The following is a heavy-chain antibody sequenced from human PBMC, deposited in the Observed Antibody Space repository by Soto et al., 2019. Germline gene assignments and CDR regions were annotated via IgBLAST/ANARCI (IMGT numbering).Heavy chain of an antibody. D-gene: IGHD3-9*01. Sequence: GGSLRLSCAASGFTFSSYGMHWVRQAPGKGLEWVAVISYDGSNKYYADSVRGRFTISRDNSKNTLYLQMNSLRAEDTAVYYCAKVRQRYFDWLLSYYYYYGMDVWGQGTTVTVSS. V-gene: IGHV3-30*18. J-gene: IGHJ6*02. CDR2: ISYDGSNK. CDR1: GFTFSSYG. CDR3: AKVRQRYFDWLLSYYYYYGMDV.